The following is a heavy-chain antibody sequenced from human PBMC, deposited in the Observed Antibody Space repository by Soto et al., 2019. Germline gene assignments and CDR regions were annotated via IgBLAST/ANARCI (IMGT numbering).Heavy chain of an antibody. J-gene: IGHJ4*02. CDR3: ARARWSGYDPYYFDY. CDR1: GGSISSGGYY. CDR2: IYYSGST. D-gene: IGHD5-12*01. V-gene: IGHV4-31*03. Sequence: SETLSLTCTVSGGSISSGGYYWSWIRQHPGRGLEWIGYIYYSGSTYYNPSLKSRVTISVETSKNQFSLKLSSVTAADTAVYYCARARWSGYDPYYFDYWGQGTRVT.